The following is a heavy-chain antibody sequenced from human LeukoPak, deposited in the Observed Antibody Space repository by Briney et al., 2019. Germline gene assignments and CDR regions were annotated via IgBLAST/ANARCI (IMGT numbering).Heavy chain of an antibody. D-gene: IGHD4-17*01. CDR2: IIPIFGTA. Sequence: GASVKVSCKASGYTFTTYAVHWVRQAPGQGLEWMGGIIPIFGTANYAQKFQGRVTITTDESTSTAYMELSSLRSEDTAVYYCARVFYGDYEWYFDYWGQGTLVTVSS. CDR3: ARVFYGDYEWYFDY. V-gene: IGHV1-69*05. J-gene: IGHJ4*02. CDR1: GYTFTTYA.